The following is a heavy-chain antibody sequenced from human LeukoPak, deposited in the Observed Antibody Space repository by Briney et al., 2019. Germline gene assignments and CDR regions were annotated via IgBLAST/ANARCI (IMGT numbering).Heavy chain of an antibody. J-gene: IGHJ3*02. V-gene: IGHV4-59*08. CDR3: ARHGYDSSGYTTDAFDI. D-gene: IGHD3-22*01. CDR1: GGSISSYY. CDR2: IYYSGST. Sequence: SKTLSLTCTVSGGSISSYYWSWIRQPPGKGLEWIGYIYYSGSTNYNPSLKSRVTISVDTSKNQFSLKLSSVTAADTAVYYCARHGYDSSGYTTDAFDIWGQGTMVTVSS.